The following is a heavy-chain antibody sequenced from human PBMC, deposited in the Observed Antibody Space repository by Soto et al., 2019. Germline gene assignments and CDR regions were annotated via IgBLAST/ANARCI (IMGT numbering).Heavy chain of an antibody. CDR2: ISYDGSNK. CDR1: GFTFSSYG. Sequence: GSLRLSCAASGFTFSSYGMHWVRQAPGKGLEWVAVISYDGSNKYYADSVKGRFTISRDNSKNTLYLQMNSLRAEDTAVYYCAKDTGYSSSWYLYYYYGMDVWGQGTTVTVSS. J-gene: IGHJ6*02. CDR3: AKDTGYSSSWYLYYYYGMDV. V-gene: IGHV3-30*18. D-gene: IGHD6-13*01.